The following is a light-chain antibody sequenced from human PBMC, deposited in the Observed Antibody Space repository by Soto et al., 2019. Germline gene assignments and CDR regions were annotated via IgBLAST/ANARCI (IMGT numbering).Light chain of an antibody. J-gene: IGLJ2*01. CDR2: LNSDGSH. CDR3: QTWGTGIVV. CDR1: SGHSSYA. Sequence: QPVLTQSPSASASLGASVKLTCTLSSGHSSYAIAWHQQQPEKGPRYLMKLNSDGSHSKGDGIPDRFSGSSSGAERYLTLSSLQSEDEADYSCQTWGTGIVVFGGGTKLTVL. V-gene: IGLV4-69*01.